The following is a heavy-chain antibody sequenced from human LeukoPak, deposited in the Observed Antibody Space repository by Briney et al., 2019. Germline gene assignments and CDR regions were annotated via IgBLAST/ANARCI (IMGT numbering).Heavy chain of an antibody. J-gene: IGHJ4*02. CDR3: ARGRDY. CDR2: INHSGST. CDR1: GGSFSGYY. Sequence: SETLSLTCAVYGGSFSGYYWSWIRQPPGKGLEWIGEINHSGSTNFNPSLKSRVTISVDTSKNQFSLKLSSVTAADTAVYYCARGRDYWGQGTLVTVSS. V-gene: IGHV4-34*01.